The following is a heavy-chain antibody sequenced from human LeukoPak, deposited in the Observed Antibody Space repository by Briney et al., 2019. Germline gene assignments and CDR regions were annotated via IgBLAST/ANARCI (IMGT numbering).Heavy chain of an antibody. D-gene: IGHD2-2*01. CDR3: ARDRDIVVVPAARRYNWFDP. CDR1: GFTFSSYS. CDR2: ISSSSSYI. Sequence: PGGSLRLSCAASGFTFSSYSMNWVRQAPGKGLEWVSSISSSSSYIYYADSVKGRFTISRDNAKNSLYPQMNSLRAEDTAVYNCARDRDIVVVPAARRYNWFDPWGQGTLVTVSS. J-gene: IGHJ5*02. V-gene: IGHV3-21*01.